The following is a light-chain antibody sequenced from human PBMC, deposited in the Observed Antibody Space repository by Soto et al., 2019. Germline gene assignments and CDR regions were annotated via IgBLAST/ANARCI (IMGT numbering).Light chain of an antibody. J-gene: IGKJ1*01. CDR2: DAS. Sequence: DIQMTQSPSTLSGSVGDRVTITCRASQTISSWLAWYQQKPGKAPKLLIYDASSLHSGVPSRFTGSGFGTEFTLTISSLQPEDFATYCCQQYHRYSRTFGQGTKVDI. CDR3: QQYHRYSRT. CDR1: QTISSW. V-gene: IGKV1-5*01.